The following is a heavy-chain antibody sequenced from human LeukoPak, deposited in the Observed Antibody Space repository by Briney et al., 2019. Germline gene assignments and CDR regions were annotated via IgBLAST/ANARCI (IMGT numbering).Heavy chain of an antibody. CDR2: IYYSGYT. J-gene: IGHJ3*02. Sequence: PSQTLSLTCAVSGASINSGGFFWSWIRQHPGKGLEWIGHIYYSGYTYYNPSLTSRLAISLDTSKTQFSLRLSSVTAADTALYYCARVLGVTTGHTFDIWGQGIMFTVSS. CDR1: GASINSGGFF. V-gene: IGHV4-31*11. CDR3: ARVLGVTTGHTFDI. D-gene: IGHD4-17*01.